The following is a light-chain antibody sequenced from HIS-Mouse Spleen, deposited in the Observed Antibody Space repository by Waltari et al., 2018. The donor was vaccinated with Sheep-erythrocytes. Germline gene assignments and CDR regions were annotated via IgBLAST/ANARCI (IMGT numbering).Light chain of an antibody. J-gene: IGKJ4*01. CDR1: QSVSSSY. V-gene: IGKV3-20*01. Sequence: EIVLTQSPGTVSLSPGERATLSCRASQSVSSSYLAWYQQKPGQAPRLLIYGASSRATGIPDRFIGSGSGTDFTLTISRLEPEDFAVYYCQQYGSSPLTFGGGTKVEIK. CDR2: GAS. CDR3: QQYGSSPLT.